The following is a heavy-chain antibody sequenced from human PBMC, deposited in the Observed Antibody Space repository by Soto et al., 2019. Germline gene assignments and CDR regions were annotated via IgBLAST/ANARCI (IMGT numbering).Heavy chain of an antibody. CDR1: GGSISSYY. CDR2: IYYSGST. V-gene: IGHV4-59*01. CDR3: ARGGAYCSSTSCLFWFDP. J-gene: IGHJ5*02. D-gene: IGHD2-2*01. Sequence: SETLSLTCTVSGGSISSYYWSWIRQPPGKGLEWIGYIYYSGSTNYNPSLKSRVTISVDTSKNQFSLKLSSVTAADTAVYYCARGGAYCSSTSCLFWFDPWGQGTLVTVSS.